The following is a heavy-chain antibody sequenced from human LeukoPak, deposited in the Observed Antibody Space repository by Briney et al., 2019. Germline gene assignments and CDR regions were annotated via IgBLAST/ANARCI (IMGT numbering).Heavy chain of an antibody. CDR1: GYSFASYW. J-gene: IGHJ4*02. V-gene: IGHV5-51*01. Sequence: GESLKISCKASGYSFASYWIGWVRQMPGKGLEWMGIIYPRDSDITYSPSFQGQVTISVDKSISTAYLQWSSLKASDTAMYYCSRQPGTSLDYWGLGNLVTVSS. CDR3: SRQPGTSLDY. D-gene: IGHD3-10*01. CDR2: IYPRDSDI.